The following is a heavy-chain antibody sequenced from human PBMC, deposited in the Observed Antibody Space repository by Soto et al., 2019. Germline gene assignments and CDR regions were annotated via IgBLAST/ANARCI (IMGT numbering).Heavy chain of an antibody. Sequence: PGGSLRLSCAASGFTFSDHYMDWVRQAPGKGLEWVGRARNKVNGYIIAYAASVKGRFVISRDDSKNSLYLQMNSLKTEDTAVYFRARLMGTSFDLWGQATLVTVS. CDR3: ARLMGTSFDL. V-gene: IGHV3-72*01. CDR2: ARNKVNGYII. J-gene: IGHJ5*02. D-gene: IGHD2-8*01. CDR1: GFTFSDHY.